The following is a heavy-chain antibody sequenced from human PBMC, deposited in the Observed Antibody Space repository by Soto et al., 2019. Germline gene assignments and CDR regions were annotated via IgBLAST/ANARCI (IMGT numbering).Heavy chain of an antibody. CDR3: ASYVRGPDFYLDS. CDR2: ISKNGDET. V-gene: IGHV3-23*01. D-gene: IGHD3-10*02. CDR1: GFSFSTYA. Sequence: EVQLLESGGALVQPGGSLRLSCAASGFSFSTYAMSWVRQAPGKGLEWVSVISKNGDETYYADSVKGRFTISRDSSNNLLHRRMSSLRVEDTAVYYCASYVRGPDFYLDSWCQGTLVTVSS. J-gene: IGHJ4*02.